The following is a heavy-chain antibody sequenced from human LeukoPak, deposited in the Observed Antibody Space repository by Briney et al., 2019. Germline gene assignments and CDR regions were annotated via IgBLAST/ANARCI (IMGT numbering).Heavy chain of an antibody. V-gene: IGHV4-59*01. CDR1: GGAISSYY. Sequence: SETLSLTCTVPGGAISSYYWGWIRQPPGKGLEWIGYVSYTGDASQNPSLRGRVTMSVDTSNNQVSLELSSVTAADTAVYYCARGWNYGDYWGQGTLVTVSS. D-gene: IGHD3-3*01. CDR3: ARGWNYGDY. J-gene: IGHJ4*02. CDR2: VSYTGDA.